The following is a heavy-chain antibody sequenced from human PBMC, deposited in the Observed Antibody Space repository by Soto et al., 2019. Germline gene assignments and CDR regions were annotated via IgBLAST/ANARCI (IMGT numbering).Heavy chain of an antibody. D-gene: IGHD4-17*01. V-gene: IGHV4-31*03. J-gene: IGHJ4*02. Sequence: QVQLQESGPGLVKPSKTLSLTCTVSGGSISSGDYYWSWIRHHPGGGLEWIGYIHYSGNTYYDPSLKSRLTMSVDTSKNQFSLNLSSVTAADTAVYYCARTPGGAPADYYFDYWGLGTLVTVSS. CDR1: GGSISSGDYY. CDR2: IHYSGNT. CDR3: ARTPGGAPADYYFDY.